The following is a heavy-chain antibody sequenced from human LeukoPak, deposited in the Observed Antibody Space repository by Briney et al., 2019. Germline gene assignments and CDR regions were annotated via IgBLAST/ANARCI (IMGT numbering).Heavy chain of an antibody. CDR3: ARDPYVSNFDY. J-gene: IGHJ4*02. Sequence: PGGSLRLSCAASGFTFSNYWMSWVRQAPGKGPEWMGNIKEDGSETYYVDSVKGRFTISRDNAQNSLYLHMHSLRVEDTAVYYCARDPYVSNFDYWGQGTLDTVSS. V-gene: IGHV3-7*03. CDR1: GFTFSNYW. D-gene: IGHD3-10*02. CDR2: IKEDGSET.